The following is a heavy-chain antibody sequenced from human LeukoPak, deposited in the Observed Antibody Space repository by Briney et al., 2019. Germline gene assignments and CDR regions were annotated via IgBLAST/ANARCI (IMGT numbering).Heavy chain of an antibody. J-gene: IGHJ4*02. CDR2: IDPSDSYT. CDR3: ARHPRGYSGYDPGDY. D-gene: IGHD5-12*01. CDR1: GYSFTNYW. V-gene: IGHV5-10-1*01. Sequence: GESLKISCKGSGYSFTNYWISWVRQMPGKDLEWMGRIDPSDSYTNYSPSFQGHVTISADKSISTAYLQWSSLKASDTAMYYCARHPRGYSGYDPGDYWGQGTLVTVSS.